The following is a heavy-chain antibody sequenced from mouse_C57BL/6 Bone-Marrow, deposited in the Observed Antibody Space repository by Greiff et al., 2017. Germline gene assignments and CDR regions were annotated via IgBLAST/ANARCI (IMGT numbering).Heavy chain of an antibody. CDR1: GYSITSGYY. D-gene: IGHD1-2*01. CDR2: ISYDGSN. J-gene: IGHJ1*03. Sequence: EVKLVESGPGLVKPSQSLSLTCSVTGYSITSGYYWNWIRQFPGNKLEWMGYISYDGSNNYNPSLKNRISITRDTSKNQFFLKLNSVTTEDTATYYCARDGWDWYFDVWGTGTTVTVSS. CDR3: ARDGWDWYFDV. V-gene: IGHV3-6*01.